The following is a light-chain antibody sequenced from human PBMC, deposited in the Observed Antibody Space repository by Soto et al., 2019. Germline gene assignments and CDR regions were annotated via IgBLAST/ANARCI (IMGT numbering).Light chain of an antibody. Sequence: DIQMTQSPSSLSASVGDRVTITCQASQDIKNYLNWYQQKPGKAPKLLIYDASSLEPGVPSKFSGSGSGTHFSFTISSLQPEDIETYYCQQYDILPITFGQGTRLEIK. CDR3: QQYDILPIT. V-gene: IGKV1-33*01. CDR1: QDIKNY. J-gene: IGKJ5*01. CDR2: DAS.